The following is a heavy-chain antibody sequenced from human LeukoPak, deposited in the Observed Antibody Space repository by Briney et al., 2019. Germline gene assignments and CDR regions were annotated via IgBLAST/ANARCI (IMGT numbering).Heavy chain of an antibody. J-gene: IGHJ6*03. CDR3: ARVLRYCSGGNCYSGGLGYMDV. CDR1: GFTFSDYN. V-gene: IGHV3-11*01. CDR2: ISRSGSTK. D-gene: IGHD2-15*01. Sequence: GGSLRLSCAASGFTFSDYNMRWIRQAPGRGLEWVSSISRSGSTKYYADSVKGRFTISRDNAKNSLFLQMNSLRAEDTAVYYCARVLRYCSGGNCYSGGLGYMDVWGKGTTVTISS.